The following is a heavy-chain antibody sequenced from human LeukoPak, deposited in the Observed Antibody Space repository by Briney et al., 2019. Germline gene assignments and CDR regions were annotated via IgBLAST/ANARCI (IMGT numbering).Heavy chain of an antibody. Sequence: PGGSLRLSCAASGFTFSSYALSWVRQAPGKGLEWVAVISYDGSNKYYADSVKGRFTISRDNSKNTLFLQMNSLRFEDTALYYCARDNNWGSTHYWGQGTLVTVSS. D-gene: IGHD7-27*01. CDR3: ARDNNWGSTHY. CDR2: ISYDGSNK. V-gene: IGHV3-30*01. CDR1: GFTFSSYA. J-gene: IGHJ4*02.